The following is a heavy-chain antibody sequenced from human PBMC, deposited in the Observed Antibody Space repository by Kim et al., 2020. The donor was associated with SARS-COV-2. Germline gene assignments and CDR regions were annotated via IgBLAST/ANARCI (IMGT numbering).Heavy chain of an antibody. Sequence: GGSLRLSCAASGFTFSSYSMNWVRQAPGKGLEWVSSISSSSSYIYYADSVKGRFTISRDNAKNSLYLQMNSLRAEDTAVYYCARDRLVRGGLTDYWGQGTLVTVSS. CDR2: ISSSSSYI. V-gene: IGHV3-21*01. D-gene: IGHD3-10*01. CDR1: GFTFSSYS. J-gene: IGHJ4*02. CDR3: ARDRLVRGGLTDY.